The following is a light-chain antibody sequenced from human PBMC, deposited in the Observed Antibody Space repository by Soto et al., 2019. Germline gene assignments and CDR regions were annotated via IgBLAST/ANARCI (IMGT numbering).Light chain of an antibody. CDR2: DAS. J-gene: IGKJ4*01. V-gene: IGKV1-33*01. Sequence: DIQMTQSPSSLSASVGDRVTITGQASQDISNYLNWYQQKPGKAPKLLIYDASTFETGVPSRFSGSGSGTDLTFTISSLQTADIETYYWQHYDNLPLTFGVGTKVESK. CDR1: QDISNY. CDR3: QHYDNLPLT.